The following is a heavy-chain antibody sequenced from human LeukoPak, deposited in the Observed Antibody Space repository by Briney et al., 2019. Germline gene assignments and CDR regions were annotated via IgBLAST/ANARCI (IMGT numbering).Heavy chain of an antibody. CDR1: GGSISSRSSY. CDR2: VYYNGPT. V-gene: IGHV4-39*07. Sequence: PSETLSLTCSVSGGSISSRSSYWGWVRQSPGKGLEWIGRVYYNGPTYYNPAIKGRVTISVDTSKNQFSLKLSSVTAADTAVYYCARSITMIVVVNLGAFDIWGQGTMVTVSS. D-gene: IGHD3-22*01. CDR3: ARSITMIVVVNLGAFDI. J-gene: IGHJ3*02.